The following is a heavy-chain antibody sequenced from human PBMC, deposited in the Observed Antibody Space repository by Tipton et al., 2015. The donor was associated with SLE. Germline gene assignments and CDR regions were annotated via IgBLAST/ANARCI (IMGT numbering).Heavy chain of an antibody. CDR2: IKQDGSEK. CDR3: ARVKVGGNWFDP. V-gene: IGHV3-7*01. D-gene: IGHD3-22*01. J-gene: IGHJ5*02. Sequence: SLRLSCAASGLTFSSYWMSWVRQAPGKGLEWVANIKQDGSEKYYVDSVKGRFTISRDNAKNSLYLQMNSLRAEDTAVYYCARVKVGGNWFDPWGQGTLVTVSS. CDR1: GLTFSSYW.